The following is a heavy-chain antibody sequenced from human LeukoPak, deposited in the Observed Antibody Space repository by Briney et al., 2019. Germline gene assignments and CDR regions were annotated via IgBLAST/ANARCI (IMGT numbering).Heavy chain of an antibody. D-gene: IGHD6-13*01. CDR3: ARELEGSWTGQTNYYYYYMDV. J-gene: IGHJ6*03. CDR2: ISAYNGNT. CDR1: GYTFTSYG. Sequence: ASVKVSCKASGYTFTSYGISWVRQAPGQGLEWMGWISAYNGNTNYAQKFQSRVTMTTYTSTSTAYMELRSLRSDDTAVYYCARELEGSWTGQTNYYYYYMDVWGKGPTVTVS. V-gene: IGHV1-18*01.